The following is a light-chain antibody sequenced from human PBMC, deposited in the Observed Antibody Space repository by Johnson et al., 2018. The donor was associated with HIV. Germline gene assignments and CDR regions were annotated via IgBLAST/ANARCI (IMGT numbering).Light chain of an antibody. Sequence: QSVLTQPPSVSAAPGQRVTISCSGNSSNIENNYVSWYQQFPERAPKLLIYDNTKRPSGIPDRFSGSKSDTSATPAITGLQTGDEADYYCGTWDSRLTAYVFGTGTKVTV. CDR2: DNT. V-gene: IGLV1-51*01. CDR3: GTWDSRLTAYV. CDR1: SSNIENNY. J-gene: IGLJ1*01.